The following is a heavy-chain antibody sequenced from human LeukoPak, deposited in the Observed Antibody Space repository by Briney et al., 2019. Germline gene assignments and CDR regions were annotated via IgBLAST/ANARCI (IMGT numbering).Heavy chain of an antibody. J-gene: IGHJ4*02. CDR1: GGSISSSSYY. V-gene: IGHV4-39*01. CDR2: IYYSGST. CDR3: ASYYGLGSYSFDY. D-gene: IGHD3-10*01. Sequence: SETLSLTCTVSGGSISSSSYYWGWIRQPPGKGLEWIGSIYYSGSTYYNPSLKSRVTISVDTSKNQFSLKLSSVTAADTAVYYCASYYGLGSYSFDYWGQGTLVTVSS.